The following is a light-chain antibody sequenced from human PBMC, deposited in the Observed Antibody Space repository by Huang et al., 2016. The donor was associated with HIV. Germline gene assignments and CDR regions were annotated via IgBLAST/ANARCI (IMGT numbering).Light chain of an antibody. CDR3: MQGTHWPPVT. CDR1: QSLVHTDGNIY. Sequence: DVVMTQSPLSLSVSLGQPASISCRSSQSLVHTDGNIYLNWFQQRPGQSPRRLISKVSIRDSGVQNRFSGSGSGTDFTLKISRVEAEDVGIYYCMQGTHWPPVTFGQGTKLQIK. J-gene: IGKJ2*01. CDR2: KVS. V-gene: IGKV2-30*02.